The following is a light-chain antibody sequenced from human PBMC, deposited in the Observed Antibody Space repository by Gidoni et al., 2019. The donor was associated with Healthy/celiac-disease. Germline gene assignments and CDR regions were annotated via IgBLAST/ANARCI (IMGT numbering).Light chain of an antibody. CDR2: DAS. J-gene: IGKJ2*01. CDR1: QSISSW. V-gene: IGKV1-5*01. Sequence: IQMTQSPSTLSASGGDRVTITSRASQSISSWLAWYQQKPGKAPKLLIYDASSVESGVPSRFSGSGSGTEFTLTSSSLQPDDVATYYCQQYNSYQYTFGQGTKLEIK. CDR3: QQYNSYQYT.